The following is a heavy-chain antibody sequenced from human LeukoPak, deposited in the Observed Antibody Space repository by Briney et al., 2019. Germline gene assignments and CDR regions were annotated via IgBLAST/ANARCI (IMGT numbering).Heavy chain of an antibody. J-gene: IGHJ6*02. V-gene: IGHV1-8*01. CDR2: MNPNSGNT. CDR3: ATLRYDFWTHYGMDV. Sequence: GASVKVSCKASGYTFTSYDINWVRQATGQGLEWMGWMNPNSGNTGYAQKFQGRVTMTEDTSTDTAYMELSSLRSEDTAVYYCATLRYDFWTHYGMDVWGQGTTVTVSS. D-gene: IGHD3-3*01. CDR1: GYTFTSYD.